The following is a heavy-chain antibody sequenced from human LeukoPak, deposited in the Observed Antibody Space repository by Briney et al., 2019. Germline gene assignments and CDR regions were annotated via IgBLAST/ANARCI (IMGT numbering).Heavy chain of an antibody. J-gene: IGHJ4*02. D-gene: IGHD4-23*01. CDR1: GGSISSYY. CDR2: TYYSGST. Sequence: SETLSLTCTVSGGSISSYYWSWIRQPPGKGLEWIGYTYYSGSTNYNPSLKSRVTISVDTSKNQFSLKLSSVTAADTAVYYCARAVYGGNFFGYWGQGTLVTVSS. CDR3: ARAVYGGNFFGY. V-gene: IGHV4-59*01.